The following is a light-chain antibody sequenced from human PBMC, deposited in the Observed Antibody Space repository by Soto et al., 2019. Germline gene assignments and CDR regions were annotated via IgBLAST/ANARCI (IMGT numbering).Light chain of an antibody. CDR1: QSVSSN. J-gene: IGKJ2*01. CDR3: QQYIDWPET. Sequence: EIEMTQSPATLSVSPGERATLSCSASQSVSSNLAWYQQKPGQAPRLLIYGASTRATGIPDRISGSGSGTEFTLTISSLQSEDFAVYYCQQYIDWPETFGQGTKVEIK. CDR2: GAS. V-gene: IGKV3-15*01.